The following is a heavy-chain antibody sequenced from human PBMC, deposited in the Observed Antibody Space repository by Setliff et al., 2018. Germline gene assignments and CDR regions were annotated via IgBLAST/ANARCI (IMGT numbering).Heavy chain of an antibody. CDR3: ARGAYIGLDY. CDR2: IYTSGST. V-gene: IGHV4-61*10. D-gene: IGHD4-4*01. CDR1: GGSVSSRNYY. Sequence: PSETLSLTCTVSGGSVSSRNYYWTWIRQPAGKGLEWIGRIYTSGSTDYDPSLKSRVTISIDMSKNQFSLKLNSVTAADTAVYYCARGAYIGLDYWGQGTLVTVSS. J-gene: IGHJ4*02.